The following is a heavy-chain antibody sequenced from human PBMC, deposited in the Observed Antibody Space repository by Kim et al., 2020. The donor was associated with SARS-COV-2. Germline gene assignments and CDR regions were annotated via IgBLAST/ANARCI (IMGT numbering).Heavy chain of an antibody. CDR2: ER. J-gene: IGHJ4*02. D-gene: IGHD3-10*01. CDR3: ARGSGSYYIH. V-gene: IGHV3-7*01. Sequence: ERNYVDLVKGRFTISRDNAKNSLYLQMDSLRVEDTAVYYCARGSGSYYIHWGQGTLVTVSS.